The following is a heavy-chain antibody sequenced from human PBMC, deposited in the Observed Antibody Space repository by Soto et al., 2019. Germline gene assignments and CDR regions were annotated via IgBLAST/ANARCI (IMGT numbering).Heavy chain of an antibody. J-gene: IGHJ4*02. Sequence: TSETLSLTCTVSGGSITNYYWSWIRQPPGKGLEWIGYIHTRGSTNYNPSLKSRVTISVDTSKNQFSLKLNFVTAADTAVYYCVRDGVQTTTDYYFDYRGLGTLVTVSS. CDR2: IHTRGST. CDR3: VRDGVQTTTDYYFDY. V-gene: IGHV4-59*01. D-gene: IGHD1-26*01. CDR1: GGSITNYY.